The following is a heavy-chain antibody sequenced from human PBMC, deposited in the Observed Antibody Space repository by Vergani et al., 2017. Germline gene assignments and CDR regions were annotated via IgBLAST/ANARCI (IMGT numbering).Heavy chain of an antibody. CDR2: IYSGGST. V-gene: IGHV3-30*07. J-gene: IGHJ4*02. CDR3: ARGGYSSGWYGGGY. Sequence: QVQLVESGGGVVQPGRSLRLSCAASGFTFSSYAMHWVRQAPGKGLEWMAVIYSGGSTYYADSVKGRFTISRDNSKNTLYLQMNSLRAEDTAVYYCARGGYSSGWYGGGYWGQGTLVTVSS. CDR1: GFTFSSYA. D-gene: IGHD6-19*01.